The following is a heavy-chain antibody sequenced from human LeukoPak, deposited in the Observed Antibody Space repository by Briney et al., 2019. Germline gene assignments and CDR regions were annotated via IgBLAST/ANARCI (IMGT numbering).Heavy chain of an antibody. Sequence: SQTLSLTCAISGDSVSSNSAAWNWIRQSPSRGLEWLGRTYYRSKWYNDYAVSVKSRITIIPDTSKNQFSLELNSVTPEDTAVYYCARDLSDDYSSLFDYWGQGNPVTVSS. J-gene: IGHJ4*02. CDR2: TYYRSKWYN. V-gene: IGHV6-1*01. D-gene: IGHD4-11*01. CDR3: ARDLSDDYSSLFDY. CDR1: GDSVSSNSAA.